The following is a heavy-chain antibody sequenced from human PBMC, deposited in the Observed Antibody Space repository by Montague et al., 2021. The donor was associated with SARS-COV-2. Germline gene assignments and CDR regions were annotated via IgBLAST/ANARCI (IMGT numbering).Heavy chain of an antibody. CDR2: TNYRSKWTS. CDR3: VRDTGSAQAGFDA. CDR1: GDSVWSNTAA. D-gene: IGHD4-17*01. Sequence: CAISGDSVWSNTAAWHRIRQSPSGGLAWLGRTNYRSKWTSDYATSVEGRLSIDPDTSKNQFFLHLRSVTPEDTGVYYCVRDTGSAQAGFDAWGQGTLVTVSS. V-gene: IGHV6-1*01. J-gene: IGHJ4*02.